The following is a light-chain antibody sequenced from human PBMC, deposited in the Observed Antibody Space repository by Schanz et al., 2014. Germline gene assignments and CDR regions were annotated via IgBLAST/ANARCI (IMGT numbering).Light chain of an antibody. V-gene: IGLV2-14*03. CDR1: SSDVGGYNY. Sequence: QSALTQPASVSGSPGQSITISCTGTSSDVGGYNYVSWYQQHPNKAPKLMISHVSNRPSGVSNRFSGSKSGNTASLTISGLQAEDEADYYCSSYTSSSALVFGTGTKLTVL. CDR3: SSYTSSSALV. J-gene: IGLJ1*01. CDR2: HVS.